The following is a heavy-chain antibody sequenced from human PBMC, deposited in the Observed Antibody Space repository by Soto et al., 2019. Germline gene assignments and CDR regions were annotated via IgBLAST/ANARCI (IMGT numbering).Heavy chain of an antibody. CDR3: ARRYGGNFDY. CDR1: GGSISSYY. D-gene: IGHD1-26*01. Sequence: SETLSLTCTVSGGSISSYYWSWIRQPPGKGLEWIGYIYYSGSTNYNPSHKSRITISLETSKNQISLKLSSVTAADTAVYYCARRYGGNFDYWGQGTLVTVSS. CDR2: IYYSGST. V-gene: IGHV4-59*01. J-gene: IGHJ4*02.